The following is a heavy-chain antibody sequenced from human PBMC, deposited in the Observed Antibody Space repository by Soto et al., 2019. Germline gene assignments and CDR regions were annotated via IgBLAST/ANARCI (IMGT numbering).Heavy chain of an antibody. CDR2: ISSGGDTK. J-gene: IGHJ3*01. V-gene: IGHV3-48*01. CDR1: GFTFRSYS. Sequence: GGSLRLSCAVSGFTFRSYSMHWVRQSPGKGLEWISYISSGGDTKYYADSVKGRFTISRDNAKNSVFLQMNSLRAEDTAVYYCTRGVSYGFDFWGQGTMVTVSS. D-gene: IGHD3-10*01. CDR3: TRGVSYGFDF.